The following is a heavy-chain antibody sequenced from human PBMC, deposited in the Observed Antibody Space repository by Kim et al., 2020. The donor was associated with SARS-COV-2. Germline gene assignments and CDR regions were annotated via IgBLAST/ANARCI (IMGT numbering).Heavy chain of an antibody. D-gene: IGHD2-2*01. Sequence: GGSLRLSCAASGFTFSAYAMSWVRQPPGKGLEWVSSIWGAGNTFYYVNSVRGRFTFSRDNSKNFLHLQMNLPRADATGTYYCVSDAAARVPGAFWGRGT. CDR1: GFTFSAYA. V-gene: IGHV3-23*01. CDR3: VSDAAARVPGAF. J-gene: IGHJ2*01. CDR2: IWGAGNTF.